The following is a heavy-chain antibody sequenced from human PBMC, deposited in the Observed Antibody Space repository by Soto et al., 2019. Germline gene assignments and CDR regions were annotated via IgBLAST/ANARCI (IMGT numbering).Heavy chain of an antibody. V-gene: IGHV1-69*02. CDR1: GDTFNFYS. CDR3: ATSYGSGYRAFDY. Sequence: QVQLVQSGAEVKRPGSSVKVSCKASGDTFNFYSINWVRQAPGLGLEWLGRVNPILSLSNYAQRFQGRVTTTADKSTSTAYMILNSLKSDDTAIYYCATSYGSGYRAFDYWGQGALVTVSS. J-gene: IGHJ4*02. CDR2: VNPILSLS. D-gene: IGHD3-10*01.